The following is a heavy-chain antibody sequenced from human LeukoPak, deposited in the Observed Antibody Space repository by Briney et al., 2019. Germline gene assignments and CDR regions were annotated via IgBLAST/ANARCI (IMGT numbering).Heavy chain of an antibody. CDR2: IYHSGST. Sequence: SGTLSLTCAVSGGSISSSDWWSWVRQPPGKGLEWIGEIYHSGSTNYKPSLKSRVTISVDTSKNQFSLKLSSVTAADTAVYYCARDGGSSWSFDYWGQGTLVTVSS. CDR3: ARDGGSSWSFDY. D-gene: IGHD6-13*01. J-gene: IGHJ4*02. CDR1: GGSISSSDW. V-gene: IGHV4-4*02.